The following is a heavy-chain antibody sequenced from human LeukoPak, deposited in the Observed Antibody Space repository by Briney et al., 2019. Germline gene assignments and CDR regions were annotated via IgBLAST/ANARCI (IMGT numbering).Heavy chain of an antibody. CDR1: GFTFSSYW. Sequence: PGGSLRLSCAASGFTFSSYWMNWVRQAPGEGLVCVSRINSDGTSTTYADSVKGRFTISRDNARNTLYMQMNSLRAEDTAVYYCARATLDIVGATRTFDYWGQGTLFTVSS. CDR2: INSDGTST. CDR3: ARATLDIVGATRTFDY. D-gene: IGHD2-2*03. V-gene: IGHV3-74*01. J-gene: IGHJ4*02.